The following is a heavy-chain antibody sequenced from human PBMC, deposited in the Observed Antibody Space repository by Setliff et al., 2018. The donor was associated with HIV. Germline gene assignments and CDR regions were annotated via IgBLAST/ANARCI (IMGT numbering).Heavy chain of an antibody. CDR2: ITHIGST. CDR3: ARDARWLQFPYFDY. Sequence: KPSETLSLTCTVSGSSISSHYWSWIRQPPGKGLEWIGEITHIGSTNYNPSLKSRVTISVDTSKNQFSLKLSSVTAADTAVYYCARDARWLQFPYFDYWGQGTLVTVSS. V-gene: IGHV4-34*01. CDR1: GSSISSHY. J-gene: IGHJ4*01. D-gene: IGHD5-12*01.